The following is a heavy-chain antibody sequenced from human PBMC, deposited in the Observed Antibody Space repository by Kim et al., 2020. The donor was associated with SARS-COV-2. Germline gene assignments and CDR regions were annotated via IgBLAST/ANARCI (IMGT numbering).Heavy chain of an antibody. CDR3: ALGVAVGWLDP. CDR2: IYHSGST. J-gene: IGHJ5*02. D-gene: IGHD6-19*01. Sequence: SETLSLTCAVSGGSISSSNWWSWVRHPPGEGLEGIGEIYHSGSTNYNPSLISRVTISVDKTTNQFSRLLRTVAAADTAVCYCALGVAVGWLDPWGQGTLVTVSS. CDR1: GGSISSSNW. V-gene: IGHV4-4*02.